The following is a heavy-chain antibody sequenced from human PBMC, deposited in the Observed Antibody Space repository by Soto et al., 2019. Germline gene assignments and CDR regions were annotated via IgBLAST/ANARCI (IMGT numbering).Heavy chain of an antibody. V-gene: IGHV1-18*01. D-gene: IGHD3-3*01. CDR1: GYTFTAYG. Sequence: QVHMVQSRPEVKMPGASVKVSCKTSGYTFTAYGLAWLRQAPGQRPEWMGWVGTANDNTNYAEKFQGRVTMTTDTYTATPYEELRSLRSDDTAMYYWERELQTARSAYSAVAYWGQGTVVTVSA. CDR2: VGTANDNT. CDR3: ERELQTARSAYSAVAY. J-gene: IGHJ4*02.